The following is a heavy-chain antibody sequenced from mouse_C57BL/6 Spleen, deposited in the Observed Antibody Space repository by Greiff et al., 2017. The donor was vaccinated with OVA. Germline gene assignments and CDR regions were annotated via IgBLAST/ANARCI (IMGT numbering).Heavy chain of an antibody. Sequence: QVQLKQPGAELVKPGASVKMSCKASGYTFTSYWITWVKQRPGQGLEWIGDIYPGSGSTNYNEKFKSKATLTVDTSSSTAYMQLSSLTSEDSAVYYCARLDPSNYYAMDYWGQGTSVTVSS. J-gene: IGHJ4*01. CDR2: IYPGSGST. CDR1: GYTFTSYW. V-gene: IGHV1-55*01. CDR3: ARLDPSNYYAMDY.